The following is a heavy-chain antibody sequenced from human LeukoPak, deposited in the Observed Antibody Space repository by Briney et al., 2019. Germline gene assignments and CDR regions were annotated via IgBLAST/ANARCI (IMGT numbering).Heavy chain of an antibody. Sequence: PSETLSLTCTVSGYSITSSGYYWGWIRQPPGKGLEWIGYVYYSGSTNYNPSLKSRVTISVDTSKNQFSLKLTSVTAADTAVYYCARLVPMTTVLNGGYFDLWGRGALVTVSS. J-gene: IGHJ2*01. CDR1: GYSITSSGYY. CDR2: VYYSGST. CDR3: ARLVPMTTVLNGGYFDL. V-gene: IGHV4-61*05. D-gene: IGHD4-23*01.